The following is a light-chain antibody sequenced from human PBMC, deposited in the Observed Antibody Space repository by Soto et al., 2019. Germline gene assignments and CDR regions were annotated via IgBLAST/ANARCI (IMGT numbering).Light chain of an antibody. CDR2: ATS. V-gene: IGKV1-39*01. J-gene: IGKJ1*01. CDR3: QQGYTTPWT. CDR1: ENICSY. Sequence: DIRMTQSPSSLSASVGDRVTITCRASENICSYLNWYKQRPGEAPNLRMYATSSLLTGVPSRFSGSGSGTDFTVIISSRQPDDFATYYCQQGYTTPWTFGQETNVEMK.